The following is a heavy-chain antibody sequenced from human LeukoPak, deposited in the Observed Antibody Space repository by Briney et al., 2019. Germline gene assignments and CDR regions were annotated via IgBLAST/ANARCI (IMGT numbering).Heavy chain of an antibody. D-gene: IGHD6-19*01. J-gene: IGHJ3*02. V-gene: IGHV3-23*01. Sequence: GGSLRLSCAASGFTFSSYAMSWVRQAPGKGLEWVSAISGTGGSTYYADSVKGRFTISRDNSKNTLYLQMNSLRAEDTAVYYCAKDRGSSGWFGAFDIWGQGTMVTVSS. CDR1: GFTFSSYA. CDR2: ISGTGGST. CDR3: AKDRGSSGWFGAFDI.